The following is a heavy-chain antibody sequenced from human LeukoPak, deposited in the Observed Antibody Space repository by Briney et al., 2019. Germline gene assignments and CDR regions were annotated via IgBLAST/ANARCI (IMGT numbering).Heavy chain of an antibody. J-gene: IGHJ3*02. D-gene: IGHD1-26*01. CDR2: ISGSGGST. V-gene: IGHV3-23*01. CDR1: GFTFSSYA. CDR3: AKGHSGSYHRTPDAFDI. Sequence: GGSLRLSCAASGFTFSSYAMSCVRQAPGKGLEWVSAISGSGGSTYYADSVKGRFTISRDNSKNTLYLQMNSLRAEDTAVYYCAKGHSGSYHRTPDAFDIWGQGTMVTVSS.